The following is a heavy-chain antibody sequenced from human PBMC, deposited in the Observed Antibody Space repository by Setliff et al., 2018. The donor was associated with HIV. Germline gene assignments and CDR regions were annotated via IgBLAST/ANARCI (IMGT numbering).Heavy chain of an antibody. CDR1: GGSISDYY. V-gene: IGHV4-4*09. J-gene: IGHJ6*02. Sequence: KTSETLSLTCTVSGGSISDYYWSWIRQPPGKGLEWIGYIYTSGSTNYNPSLKSRVTMSVDTSKTQVSLRLTSVTAADTAVYYCARRSIVGVTRGFYYYGLDVWGQGTTVTVSS. CDR2: IYTSGST. CDR3: ARRSIVGVTRGFYYYGLDV. D-gene: IGHD1-26*01.